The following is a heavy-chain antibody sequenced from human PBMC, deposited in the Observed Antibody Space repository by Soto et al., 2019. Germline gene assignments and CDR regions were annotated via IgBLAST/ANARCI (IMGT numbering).Heavy chain of an antibody. D-gene: IGHD3-22*01. CDR1: GFTFTSSA. J-gene: IGHJ6*02. CDR3: AADLGTLVRYDRYGMDV. Sequence: QMQLVQSGPEVKKPGTSVKVSCKASGFTFTSSAMQWVRQARGQRLEWIGWIVVGSGNTNYAQKFQERVTITRDMSTSTAQMELSSLRSEDTAVYYCAADLGTLVRYDRYGMDVWGQGTTVTVSS. CDR2: IVVGSGNT. V-gene: IGHV1-58*02.